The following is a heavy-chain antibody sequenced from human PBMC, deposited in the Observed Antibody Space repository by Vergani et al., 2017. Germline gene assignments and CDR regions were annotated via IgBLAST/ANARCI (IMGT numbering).Heavy chain of an antibody. D-gene: IGHD3-9*01. V-gene: IGHV3-33*01. CDR2: IWYDGSDT. CDR3: ARGRCIETCYMSKWLDS. CDR1: GFTLSSYG. J-gene: IGHJ5*01. Sequence: VHLLETGGGLVQPGGSLRLSCAASGFTLSSYGMHWVRQAPGKGLGWVAVIWYDGSDTYYADSVKGRFTISRDNAQNTLYLQMNSLRVEDTGVYYCARGRCIETCYMSKWLDSWGQGTLVTVSS.